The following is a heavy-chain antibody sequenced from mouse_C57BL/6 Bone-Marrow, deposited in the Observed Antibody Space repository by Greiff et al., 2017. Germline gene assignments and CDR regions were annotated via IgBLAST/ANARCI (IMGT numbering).Heavy chain of an antibody. CDR3: LYSNFFAY. J-gene: IGHJ3*01. Sequence: EVKLEESGAELVRPGASVKLSCTASGFNIKDDYMHWVKQRPEQGLEWIGWIDPENGDTEYASKFQGKATITADTSSNTAYLQLSSLTSEDTAVYYCLYSNFFAYWGQGTLNTVSA. CDR2: IDPENGDT. CDR1: GFNIKDDY. V-gene: IGHV14-4*01. D-gene: IGHD2-5*01.